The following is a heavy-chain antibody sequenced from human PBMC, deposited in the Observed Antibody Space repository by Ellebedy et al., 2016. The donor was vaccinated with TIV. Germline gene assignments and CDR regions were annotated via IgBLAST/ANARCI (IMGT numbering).Heavy chain of an antibody. CDR3: ARSLEWLPGDY. CDR2: INPSGGST. D-gene: IGHD3-3*01. V-gene: IGHV1-46*01. CDR1: GYTFTNYN. J-gene: IGHJ4*02. Sequence: AASVKVSCKPSGYTFTNYNMHWVRQAPGQGLEWMGMINPSGGSTTYALKFRGRVTMTKDTSTRTLNMELSSLRFEDTAVYYCARSLEWLPGDYWGQGTLVTVSS.